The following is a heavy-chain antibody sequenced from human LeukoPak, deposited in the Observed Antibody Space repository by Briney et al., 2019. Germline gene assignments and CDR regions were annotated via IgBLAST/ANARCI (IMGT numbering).Heavy chain of an antibody. Sequence: GRSLRLSCAASGFTLSSYGMHWVRQAPGKGLEWVAVIWYDGSNKYYADSVKGRFTISRDNSKNTLYLQMNSLRAEDTAVYYCAKDLNYYYMDVWGKGTTVTVSS. CDR2: IWYDGSNK. V-gene: IGHV3-33*06. CDR1: GFTLSSYG. CDR3: AKDLNYYYMDV. J-gene: IGHJ6*03.